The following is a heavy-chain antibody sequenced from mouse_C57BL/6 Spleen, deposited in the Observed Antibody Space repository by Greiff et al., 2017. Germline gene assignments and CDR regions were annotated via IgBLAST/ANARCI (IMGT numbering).Heavy chain of an antibody. Sequence: QVQLQQPGAELVKPGASVKLSCKASGYTFTSYWMHWVKQRPGQGLEWIGMIHPNSGSTNYNEKFKSTATLTVDKSSSPAYMQLSSLTSEDSAVYDCAFEGGSNYVYAMDYWGQGTSVTVSS. J-gene: IGHJ4*01. CDR2: IHPNSGST. D-gene: IGHD2-5*01. V-gene: IGHV1-64*01. CDR1: GYTFTSYW. CDR3: AFEGGSNYVYAMDY.